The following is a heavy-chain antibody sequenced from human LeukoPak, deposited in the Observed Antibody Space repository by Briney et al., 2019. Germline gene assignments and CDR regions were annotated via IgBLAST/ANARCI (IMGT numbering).Heavy chain of an antibody. CDR3: ARGTYYYDSSGYYYDY. CDR2: INSDRSST. J-gene: IGHJ4*02. D-gene: IGHD3-22*01. V-gene: IGHV3-74*01. Sequence: GGSLRLSCAASGFTFSSYWMHWVRQAPGKGLVWVSRINSDRSSTSYADSVKGRFTISKDNAKNTLYLQMNSLRAEDTAVYYCARGTYYYDSSGYYYDYWGQGTLVTVSS. CDR1: GFTFSSYW.